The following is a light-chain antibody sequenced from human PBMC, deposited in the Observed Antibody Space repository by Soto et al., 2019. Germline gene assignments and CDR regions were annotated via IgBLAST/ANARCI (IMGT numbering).Light chain of an antibody. J-gene: IGKJ4*01. Sequence: DISLTQSPATLSLSPGESAALSCRASQRVSSYLAWNPQKPGQAPSHLLYDAPKRDTGIPARFSGSGSGTDFTLTISSLEPEDFAVSYCQHRRNWPLTFGGGTNVEIK. CDR3: QHRRNWPLT. V-gene: IGKV3-11*01. CDR1: QRVSSY. CDR2: DAP.